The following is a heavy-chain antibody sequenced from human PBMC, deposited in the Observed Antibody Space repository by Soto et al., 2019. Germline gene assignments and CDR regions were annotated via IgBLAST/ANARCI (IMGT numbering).Heavy chain of an antibody. V-gene: IGHV3-7*01. J-gene: IGHJ5*01. D-gene: IGHD3-16*01. CDR1: GFTFSNYW. Sequence: EVQLVESGGGLVQPGGSLRLSCAASGFTFSNYWMSWVRQAPGKGPEWVANIKQDGSEKNYVDSVEGRYTISRDNAKNSLYLQMNSLRAEDTAVYSCATYAHHTFDSWGQGTLVTVSS. CDR3: ATYAHHTFDS. CDR2: IKQDGSEK.